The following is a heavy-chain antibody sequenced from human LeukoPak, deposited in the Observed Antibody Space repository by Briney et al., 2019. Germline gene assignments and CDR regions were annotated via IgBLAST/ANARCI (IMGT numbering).Heavy chain of an antibody. V-gene: IGHV4-39*07. CDR1: GGSISGYY. Sequence: SETLSLTCTVSGGSISGYYWGWIRQPPGKGLEWIGSIYYSGSTYYNPSLKSRVTISVDTSKNQFSLKLSSVTAADTAVYYCARTINPYYYDSSGYYGSAFDIWGQGTMVTVSS. D-gene: IGHD3-22*01. J-gene: IGHJ3*02. CDR3: ARTINPYYYDSSGYYGSAFDI. CDR2: IYYSGST.